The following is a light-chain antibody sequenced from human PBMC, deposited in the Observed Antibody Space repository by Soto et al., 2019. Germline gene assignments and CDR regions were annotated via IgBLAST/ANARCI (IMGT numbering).Light chain of an antibody. J-gene: IGKJ2*01. CDR2: DAS. CDR3: QQYDYLPYT. Sequence: DVQMTQSPSSLSASVGDRVTITCQASQDVSNSLNWYQHNPGKAPKLLIFDASTLETEVPSRFSGGGSGTAFTLTISRLQPEDLGTYYCQQYDYLPYTFGQGTKVEIK. CDR1: QDVSNS. V-gene: IGKV1-33*01.